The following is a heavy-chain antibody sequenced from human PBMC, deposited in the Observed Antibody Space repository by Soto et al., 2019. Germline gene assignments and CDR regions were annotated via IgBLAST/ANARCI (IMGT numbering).Heavy chain of an antibody. CDR1: GFTVSSNY. CDR3: ARDTEPALGYCSSTSCPI. Sequence: GGSLRLSCAASGFTVSSNYVSWVRQAPGKGLEWVSVIYSGGSTYYADSVKGRFTISRDNSKNTLYLQMNSLRAEDTAVYYCARDTEPALGYCSSTSCPIWGQGTMVTVSS. V-gene: IGHV3-66*01. D-gene: IGHD2-2*01. CDR2: IYSGGST. J-gene: IGHJ3*02.